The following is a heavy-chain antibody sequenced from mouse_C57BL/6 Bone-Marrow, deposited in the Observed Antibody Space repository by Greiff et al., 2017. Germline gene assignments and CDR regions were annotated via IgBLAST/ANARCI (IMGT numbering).Heavy chain of an antibody. V-gene: IGHV1-69*01. CDR3: AREGYDSWFAY. Sequence: QVQLQQPGAELVMPGASVKLSCKASGYTFTSYWMHWVKQRPGQGLEWIGEIDPSDSYTNYNQKFKGKSTLTVDKSSSTAYMQISSLTSEDSAVYYCAREGYDSWFAYWGQGTLVTVSA. CDR2: IDPSDSYT. D-gene: IGHD2-4*01. CDR1: GYTFTSYW. J-gene: IGHJ3*01.